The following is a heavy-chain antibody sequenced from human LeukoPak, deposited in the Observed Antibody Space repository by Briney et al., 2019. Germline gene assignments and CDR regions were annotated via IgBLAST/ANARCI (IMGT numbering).Heavy chain of an antibody. Sequence: GGSLRLSCAASGFTFSSNAMHWVRQAPGKGLEWVAIISYDGGDKYYADSVKGRFTISRDNSKQTLDLQMNNLRTEDTAVYYCAKDQGIQLGIDYWGQGSLVTV. CDR2: ISYDGGDK. V-gene: IGHV3-30*18. CDR3: AKDQGIQLGIDY. CDR1: GFTFSSNA. D-gene: IGHD5-18*01. J-gene: IGHJ4*02.